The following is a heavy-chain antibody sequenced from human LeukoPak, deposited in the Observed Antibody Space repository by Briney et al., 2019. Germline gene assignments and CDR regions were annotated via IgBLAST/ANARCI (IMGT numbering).Heavy chain of an antibody. CDR1: GFTFSSYG. CDR3: ARDQGVVVHGKYHYYGMDV. D-gene: IGHD3-22*01. V-gene: IGHV3-30*03. CDR2: IAYVGSNK. J-gene: IGHJ6*02. Sequence: HSGRSLRLSCAASGFTFSSYGIHWVRQAPGKGLEWVAAIAYVGSNKYYADSVKGRFTISRDNSKKTLYLQMNSLRAEDTAVYYCARDQGVVVHGKYHYYGMDVWGQGTTVTVSS.